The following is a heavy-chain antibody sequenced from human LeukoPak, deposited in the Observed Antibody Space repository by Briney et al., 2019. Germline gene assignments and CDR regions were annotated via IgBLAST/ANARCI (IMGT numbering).Heavy chain of an antibody. D-gene: IGHD5-12*01. J-gene: IGHJ4*02. V-gene: IGHV1-2*02. CDR2: INPNTGGT. CDR3: ARDLATIDGIAWYYFEN. Sequence: ASVKVSCKASGYTFTGHYIHWVRQAPGQGFELMGWINPNTGGTDYAQKFQDRIAISTYTSISTTYMELSSLRSDDTALYYCARDLATIDGIAWYYFENWGQGTLVTVS. CDR1: GYTFTGHY.